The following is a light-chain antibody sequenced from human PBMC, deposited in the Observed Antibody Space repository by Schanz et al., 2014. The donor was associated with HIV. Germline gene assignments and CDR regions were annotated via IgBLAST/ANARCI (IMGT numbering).Light chain of an antibody. Sequence: QSALTQPPSASGSPGQSVTISCTGTTSDIGNHDFVSWYQQHPGKAPKLMIYEVSNRPSGVSNRFSGSKSGNTASLTISGLQAEDEADYYCSSYTSSSTLEFGGGTKLTV. CDR1: TSDIGNHDF. J-gene: IGLJ2*01. CDR3: SSYTSSSTLE. V-gene: IGLV2-14*01. CDR2: EVS.